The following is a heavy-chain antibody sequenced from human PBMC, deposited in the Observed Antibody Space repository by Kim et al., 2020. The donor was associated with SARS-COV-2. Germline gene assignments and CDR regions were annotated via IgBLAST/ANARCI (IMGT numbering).Heavy chain of an antibody. CDR3: ARGKGEAAAGTGFDY. Sequence: SETLSLTCAVYGGSFSGYYWSWIRQPPGKGLEWIGEINHSGSTNYNPSLKSRVTISVDTSKNQFSLKLSSVTAADTAVYYCARGKGEAAAGTGFDYWGQGTLGTVSS. J-gene: IGHJ4*02. CDR2: INHSGST. V-gene: IGHV4-34*01. D-gene: IGHD6-13*01. CDR1: GGSFSGYY.